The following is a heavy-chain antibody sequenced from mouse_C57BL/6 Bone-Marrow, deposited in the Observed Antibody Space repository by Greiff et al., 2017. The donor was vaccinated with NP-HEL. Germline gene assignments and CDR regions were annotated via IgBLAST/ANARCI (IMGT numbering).Heavy chain of an antibody. J-gene: IGHJ2*01. CDR3: ARGRDYPDY. CDR1: GYSITSGYY. D-gene: IGHD2-4*01. CDR2: ISYDGSN. Sequence: EVQLVESGPGLVKPSQSLSLTCSVTGYSITSGYYWNWIRQFPGNKLEWMGYISYDGSNNYNPSLKNRISITRDTSKNQFFLKLNSVTTEDTATYYCARGRDYPDYWGQGTTLTVSS. V-gene: IGHV3-6*01.